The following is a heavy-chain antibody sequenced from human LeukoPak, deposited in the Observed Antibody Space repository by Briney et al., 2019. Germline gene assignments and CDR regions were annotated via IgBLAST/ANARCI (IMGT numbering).Heavy chain of an antibody. Sequence: GGSLRLSCTASGFIFSGSWMAWIRQAPGKGLEWVAIIKKDGSEKYYVDSMKGRFTISRDNAKNSLFLQMYSLRAEDTAIYYCTTDTWYSAGHWGQGTLVTVSS. V-gene: IGHV3-7*03. CDR3: TTDTWYSAGH. J-gene: IGHJ4*02. CDR2: IKKDGSEK. CDR1: GFIFSGSW. D-gene: IGHD2-15*01.